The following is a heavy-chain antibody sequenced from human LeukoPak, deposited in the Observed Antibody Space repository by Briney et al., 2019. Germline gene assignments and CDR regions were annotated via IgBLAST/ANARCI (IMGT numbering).Heavy chain of an antibody. D-gene: IGHD3-22*01. Sequence: GESLNISCKGSGYSFTSYWISWVRQMPGKGLEWMGKIDLSDSYTNYSPSFQGHVTIPADKSISTAYLQWSSLKASDTAVYYCARLSNDMYYFDYWGQGTLVTVSS. CDR1: GYSFTSYW. CDR3: ARLSNDMYYFDY. V-gene: IGHV5-10-1*01. CDR2: IDLSDSYT. J-gene: IGHJ4*02.